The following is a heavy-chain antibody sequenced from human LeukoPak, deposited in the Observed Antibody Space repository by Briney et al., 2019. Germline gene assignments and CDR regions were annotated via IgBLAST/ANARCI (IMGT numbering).Heavy chain of an antibody. CDR2: IFYRGNT. D-gene: IGHD3-10*01. CDR3: ARRHYNDDAFDI. J-gene: IGHJ3*02. CDR1: GGSISRSSYY. V-gene: IGHV4-39*01. Sequence: SETLSLICSVSGGSISRSSYYWGWVRQPPGKGLEWIGSIFYRGNTHYNPSFKSRVNISLDMAKSHFSLTLTSVTGADTSVYYCARRHYNDDAFDIWGQGTMVTVSS.